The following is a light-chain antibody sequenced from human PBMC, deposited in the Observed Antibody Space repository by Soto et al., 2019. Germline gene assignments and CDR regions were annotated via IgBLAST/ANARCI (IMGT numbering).Light chain of an antibody. CDR3: CSYAGSYTHV. Sequence: QAVVTQRRSVSGSPGQSVTISCTGTSSDVGGYNYVSWYQQHPGKAPKLMIYDVSKRPSGVPDRFSGSKSGNTASLTISGLQAEDEADYYCCSYAGSYTHVFGTGTKLTVL. CDR2: DVS. V-gene: IGLV2-11*01. CDR1: SSDVGGYNY. J-gene: IGLJ1*01.